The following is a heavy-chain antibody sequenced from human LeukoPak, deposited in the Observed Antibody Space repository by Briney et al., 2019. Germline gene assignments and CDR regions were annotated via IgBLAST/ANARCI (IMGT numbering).Heavy chain of an antibody. J-gene: IGHJ4*02. CDR3: ARDSGEGGTFDY. D-gene: IGHD1-26*01. Sequence: HPGGSLRLSCAASGFTFSSYSMNWVRQAPGKGLEWVPHINIVNNAIYYSDSVKGRFTISRDNAKNSLYLQMNSLRAEDTAVYYCARDSGEGGTFDYWGQGTLVSVSS. CDR2: INIVNNAI. V-gene: IGHV3-48*04. CDR1: GFTFSSYS.